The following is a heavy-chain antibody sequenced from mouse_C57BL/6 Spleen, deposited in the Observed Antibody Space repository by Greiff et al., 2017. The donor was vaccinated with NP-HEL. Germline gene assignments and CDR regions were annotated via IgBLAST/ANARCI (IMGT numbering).Heavy chain of an antibody. CDR1: GYTFTSYW. Sequence: VQLQQPGAELVKPGASVKLSCKASGYTFTSYWMHWVKQRPGQGLEWIGMIHPNSGSTNYNEKFKSKATLTVDKSSSTAYMQLSSLTSEDSAVYYCARRGTVVEGNYFDYWGQGTTLTVSS. D-gene: IGHD1-1*01. CDR2: IHPNSGST. CDR3: ARRGTVVEGNYFDY. V-gene: IGHV1-64*01. J-gene: IGHJ2*01.